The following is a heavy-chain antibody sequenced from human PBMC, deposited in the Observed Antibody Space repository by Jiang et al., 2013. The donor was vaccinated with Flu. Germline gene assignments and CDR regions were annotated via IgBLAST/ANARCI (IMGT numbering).Heavy chain of an antibody. Sequence: PGLVKPSETLSLTCTVSGGSVTSDTYYWSWIRQPPGEGLEWIGYIYYSGSADYSPSLQSRVTMSVDTSKNQFSLKLTSVTAADTAVYYCARSRPYESRSYYDAFDIWGQGTMVTVSS. V-gene: IGHV4-61*01. D-gene: IGHD3-10*01. J-gene: IGHJ3*02. CDR2: IYYSGSA. CDR1: GGSVTSDTYY. CDR3: ARSRPYESRSYYDAFDI.